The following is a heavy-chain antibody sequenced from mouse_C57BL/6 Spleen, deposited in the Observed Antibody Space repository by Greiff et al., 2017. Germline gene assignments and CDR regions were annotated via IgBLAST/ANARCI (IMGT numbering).Heavy chain of an antibody. J-gene: IGHJ3*01. CDR3: TTGDGYDGFAY. V-gene: IGHV14-4*01. CDR2: IDPENGDT. CDR1: GFNIKDDY. Sequence: VQLKQSGAELVRPGASVKLSCTASGFNIKDDYMHWVKQRPEQGLEWIGWIDPENGDTEYASKFQGKATITADTSSNTAYLQLSSLTSEDTAVYYCTTGDGYDGFAYWGQGTLVTVSA. D-gene: IGHD2-2*01.